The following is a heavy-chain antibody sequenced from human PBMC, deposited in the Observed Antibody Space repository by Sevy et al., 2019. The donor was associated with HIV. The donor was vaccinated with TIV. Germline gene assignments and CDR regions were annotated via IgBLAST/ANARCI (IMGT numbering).Heavy chain of an antibody. CDR1: GYTFTSYG. J-gene: IGHJ4*02. CDR2: ISAYNGNT. D-gene: IGHD3-10*01. CDR3: ARDGDYGSGSYDKNPFFDY. V-gene: IGHV1-18*04. Sequence: ASVKVSCKTSGYTFTSYGTSWVRQAPGQGLEWMGWISAYNGNTNYAQKLQGRVTMTTDTSTSTAYMDLRSLRSDDTAVYYCARDGDYGSGSYDKNPFFDYWGQGTLVTVSS.